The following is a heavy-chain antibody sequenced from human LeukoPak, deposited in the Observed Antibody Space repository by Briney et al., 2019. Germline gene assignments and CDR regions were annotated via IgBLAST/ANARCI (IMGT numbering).Heavy chain of an antibody. CDR1: GGSFSGYY. V-gene: IGHV4-34*01. Sequence: SETLSLTCAVYGGSFSGYYWSWIRQPPGKGLEWLGEINHSGSTNYNPFLKSRVTISVDTSKNQFSLKLSSVTAADTAVYYCATFNYYDSSGYYPWGQGTLVTVSS. J-gene: IGHJ4*02. CDR2: INHSGST. D-gene: IGHD3-22*01. CDR3: ATFNYYDSSGYYP.